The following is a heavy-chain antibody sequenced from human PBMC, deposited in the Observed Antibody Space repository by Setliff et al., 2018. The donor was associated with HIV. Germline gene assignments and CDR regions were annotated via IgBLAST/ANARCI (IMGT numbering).Heavy chain of an antibody. D-gene: IGHD4-17*01. CDR3: ARDFDYGDYNWAFDY. Sequence: PSETLSLTCTVSGGSTSSYYWSWIRQPAGKGLEWIGRIYTSGSTNYNPSLKSRVTMSVDTSKNQFSLKLSSVTAADTAVYYCARDFDYGDYNWAFDYWGQGTLVTVSS. CDR1: GGSTSSYY. CDR2: IYTSGST. J-gene: IGHJ4*02. V-gene: IGHV4-4*07.